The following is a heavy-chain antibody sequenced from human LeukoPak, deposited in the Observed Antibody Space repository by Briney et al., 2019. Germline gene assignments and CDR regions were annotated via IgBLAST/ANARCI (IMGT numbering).Heavy chain of an antibody. Sequence: GGSLRLSCAASGFTVSSNYMSWVRQAPGKGLEWVSVIYSGGSTYYADSVKGRFTISRDNSKNTLYLQMNSLRAEDTAVYYYARAGTDYPDAFDIWGQGTMVTVSS. CDR1: GFTVSSNY. CDR2: IYSGGST. J-gene: IGHJ3*02. D-gene: IGHD4/OR15-4a*01. V-gene: IGHV3-66*02. CDR3: ARAGTDYPDAFDI.